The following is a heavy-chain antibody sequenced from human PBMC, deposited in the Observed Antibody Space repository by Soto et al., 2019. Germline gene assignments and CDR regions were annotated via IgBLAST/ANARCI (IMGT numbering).Heavy chain of an antibody. D-gene: IGHD2-2*01. CDR3: ATLPRLLVPAAMLNYGMDV. CDR2: VSASGLNT. CDR1: GFTFSTYA. V-gene: IGHV3-23*01. J-gene: IGHJ6*02. Sequence: PGGSLRLSCAASGFTFSTYAMAWVRQAPGKGLEWVSGVSASGLNTDYADPVKGRFYISRDNSKNSLYLQMNSLRAEDTAVYYCATLPRLLVPAAMLNYGMDVWGQGTTVTVSS.